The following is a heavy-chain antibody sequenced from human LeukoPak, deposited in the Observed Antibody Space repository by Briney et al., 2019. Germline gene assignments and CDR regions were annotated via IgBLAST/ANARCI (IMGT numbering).Heavy chain of an antibody. Sequence: GGSLRLSCAASGFTFSTYWMSCVRQAPGKGLECVANIHQDGNEKYYVDSVKGRFTISRDNAKNSLYLQMNSLRAEGTAVHYCARGDKFSGDYWGQGTLVTVSS. CDR3: ARGDKFSGDY. CDR2: IHQDGNEK. CDR1: GFTFSTYW. V-gene: IGHV3-7*04. J-gene: IGHJ4*02. D-gene: IGHD2-15*01.